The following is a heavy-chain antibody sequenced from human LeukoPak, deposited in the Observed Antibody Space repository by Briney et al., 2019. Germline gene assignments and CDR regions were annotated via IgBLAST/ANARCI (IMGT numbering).Heavy chain of an antibody. J-gene: IGHJ4*02. CDR3: ARGTYYYFSESYWGFDY. CDR2: MYISGTT. Sequence: SETLSLTCTVSGGSINNYYWSWIRQPAGKGLEWIGHMYISGTTKYNPSLKSRVTMSVDTSKNQFSLKLTSVTAADTAVYYCARGTYYYFSESYWGFDYWGQGTLVTVSS. CDR1: GGSINNYY. V-gene: IGHV4-4*07. D-gene: IGHD3-10*01.